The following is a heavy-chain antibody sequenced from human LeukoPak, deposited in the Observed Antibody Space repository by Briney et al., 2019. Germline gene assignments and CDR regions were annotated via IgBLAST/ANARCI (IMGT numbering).Heavy chain of an antibody. D-gene: IGHD3-10*01. CDR2: ISGSGGST. V-gene: IGHV3-23*01. CDR1: GFTFSSYG. Sequence: GGTLRLSCAASGFTFSSYGMSWVRQAPGKGLEWVSAISGSGGSTYYADSVKGRFTISRDNSKNTLYLQMNSLRAEDTAVYYCATATMVRGVITTFDYWGQGTLVTVSS. CDR3: ATATMVRGVITTFDY. J-gene: IGHJ4*02.